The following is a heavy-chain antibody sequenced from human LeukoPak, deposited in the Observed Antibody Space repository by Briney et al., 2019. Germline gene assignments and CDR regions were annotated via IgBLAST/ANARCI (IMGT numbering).Heavy chain of an antibody. CDR3: AKEVERVGY. D-gene: IGHD1-1*01. Sequence: GGSLRLSCTASGFTFSNYAMSWLRQAPGKGLEWVSGITGSGGSTYYADSVKGRFTISRDNSKNTLYLLVNGLRAEDTAVYDCAKEVERVGYWGQGTRVTVSS. J-gene: IGHJ4*02. V-gene: IGHV3-23*01. CDR1: GFTFSNYA. CDR2: ITGSGGST.